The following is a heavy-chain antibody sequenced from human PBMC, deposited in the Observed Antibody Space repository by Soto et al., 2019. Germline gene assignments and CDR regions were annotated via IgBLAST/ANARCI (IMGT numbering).Heavy chain of an antibody. CDR2: IYYSGST. J-gene: IGHJ4*02. V-gene: IGHV4-31*03. CDR1: GGSISSGGYY. CDR3: ASSPGITTAGTRNYYFDY. D-gene: IGHD6-13*01. Sequence: QVQLQESGPGLVKPSQTVSLTCTVSGGSISSGGYYWSWIRQHPGKGLEWIGYIYYSGSTYYNPSLKSRVTISVDTSKNQFSLKLSSVTAADTAVYYCASSPGITTAGTRNYYFDYWGQGTLVTVSS.